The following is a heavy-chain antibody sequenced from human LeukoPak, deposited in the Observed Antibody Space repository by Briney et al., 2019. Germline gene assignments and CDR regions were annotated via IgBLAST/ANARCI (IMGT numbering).Heavy chain of an antibody. D-gene: IGHD3-22*01. CDR3: AQDMYYYDSRGVNYFDY. J-gene: IGHJ4*02. V-gene: IGHV3-33*06. Sequence: PGRSLRLSCAASGFTFSSYGMHWVRQAPGKGLEWVAVIWYDGSNKYYADSVKGRFTISRDNSKNTLYLQMNSLRAEDTAVNYCAQDMYYYDSRGVNYFDYWGQGTLVTVSS. CDR1: GFTFSSYG. CDR2: IWYDGSNK.